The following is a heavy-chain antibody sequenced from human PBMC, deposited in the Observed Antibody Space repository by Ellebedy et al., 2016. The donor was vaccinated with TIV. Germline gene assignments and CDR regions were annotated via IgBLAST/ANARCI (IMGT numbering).Heavy chain of an antibody. D-gene: IGHD4-23*01. CDR2: VSGSGYNT. Sequence: PGGSLRLSCAASGFTFSSYAMSWVRQAPGKGLEWVSAVSGSGYNTYYADSVKGRFTISTDNSKNTVYLQMNSLTVEDTAVYYCARFDLLTVVTLDYWGQGTLVTVSS. CDR3: ARFDLLTVVTLDY. J-gene: IGHJ4*02. CDR1: GFTFSSYA. V-gene: IGHV3-23*01.